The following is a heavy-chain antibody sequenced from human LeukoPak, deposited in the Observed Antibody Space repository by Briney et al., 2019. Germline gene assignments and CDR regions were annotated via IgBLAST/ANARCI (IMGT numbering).Heavy chain of an antibody. V-gene: IGHV1-69*04. CDR3: ASGYYYDSSGYYY. CDR1: GGTFSSYA. CDR2: IIPILGIA. Sequence: SVKVSCKASGGTFSSYAISWVRQAPGQGLEWMGRIIPILGIANYAQKFQGRVTITADKSMSTAYMELSSLRSEDTAVYYCASGYYYDSSGYYYWGQGTLVTVSS. J-gene: IGHJ4*02. D-gene: IGHD3-22*01.